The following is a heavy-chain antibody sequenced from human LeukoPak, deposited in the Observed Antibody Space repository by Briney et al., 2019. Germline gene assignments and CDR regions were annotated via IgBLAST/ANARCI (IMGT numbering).Heavy chain of an antibody. V-gene: IGHV3-23*01. Sequence: PGGSLRLSCAASGFTFSSYAMSWVRQAPGKGLEWVSAISGSGGSTYSADPVKGRFTISRDNSKNTLYLQMSSLRAEDTAVYYCARDQSRWNDNYYYYMDVWGKGTTVTVSS. D-gene: IGHD1-1*01. J-gene: IGHJ6*03. CDR1: GFTFSSYA. CDR3: ARDQSRWNDNYYYYMDV. CDR2: ISGSGGST.